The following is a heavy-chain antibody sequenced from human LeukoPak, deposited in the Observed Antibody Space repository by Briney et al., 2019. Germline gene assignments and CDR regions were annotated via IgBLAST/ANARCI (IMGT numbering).Heavy chain of an antibody. D-gene: IGHD3-3*01. CDR2: ISAYNGNT. Sequence: ASVKVSCKASGYTFTSYGISWVRQAPGQGLEWMGWISAYNGNTNYAQKLQGRVTMTTDTSTSTAYMELRSPRSDDTAVYYCARVVYDFWSGYYIDYWGQGTLVTVSS. CDR1: GYTFTSYG. J-gene: IGHJ4*02. CDR3: ARVVYDFWSGYYIDY. V-gene: IGHV1-18*01.